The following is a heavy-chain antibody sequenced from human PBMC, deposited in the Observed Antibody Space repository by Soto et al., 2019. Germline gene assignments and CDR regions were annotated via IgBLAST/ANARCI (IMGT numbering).Heavy chain of an antibody. CDR3: AYNEGELLAGVPHGTTRFTS. D-gene: IGHD6-19*01. V-gene: IGHV2-5*02. CDR1: GFALTTGGVS. CDR2: IYWDDDK. J-gene: IGHJ5*02. Sequence: QITLKESGPTVVKPTQTLTLTCTFSGFALTTGGVSVGWVRQPPGKALEWLAVIYWDDDKRYSPSLRSRLTITRDPSRNQVVLTFTNMDPGDTATYFCAYNEGELLAGVPHGTTRFTSWGPGALVTVSS.